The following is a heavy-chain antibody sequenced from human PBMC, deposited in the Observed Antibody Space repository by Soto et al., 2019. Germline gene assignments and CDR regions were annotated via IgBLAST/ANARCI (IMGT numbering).Heavy chain of an antibody. CDR2: IKSKTDGGTT. J-gene: IGHJ1*01. D-gene: IGHD6-6*01. Sequence: GGSLRLSCAASGFTFSNAWMSWVRQAPGKGLEWVGRIKSKTDGGTTDYAAPVKGRFTISRDDSKNTLYLQMNSLKTEDTAVYYCTTDGAPRIEYSSSSYFQHWGQGTLVTVSS. V-gene: IGHV3-15*01. CDR3: TTDGAPRIEYSSSSYFQH. CDR1: GFTFSNAW.